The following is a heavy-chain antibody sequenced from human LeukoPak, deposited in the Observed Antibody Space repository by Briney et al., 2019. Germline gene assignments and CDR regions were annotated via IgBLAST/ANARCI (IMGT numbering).Heavy chain of an antibody. J-gene: IGHJ6*02. Sequence: GASVKVSCKASGYTFTSYDINWVRQATGQGLEWMGWMNPNSGNTGYAQKFQGRVTMTRNTSIGTAYMGLSSLRSEDTAVYYCARGFFNDFWSGYLQTYYYGMDVWGQGTTVTVSS. CDR1: GYTFTSYD. V-gene: IGHV1-8*01. D-gene: IGHD3-3*01. CDR2: MNPNSGNT. CDR3: ARGFFNDFWSGYLQTYYYGMDV.